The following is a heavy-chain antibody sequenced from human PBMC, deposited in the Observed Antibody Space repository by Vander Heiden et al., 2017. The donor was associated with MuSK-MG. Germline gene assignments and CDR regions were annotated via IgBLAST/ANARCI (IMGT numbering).Heavy chain of an antibody. V-gene: IGHV3-30-3*01. D-gene: IGHD1-26*01. J-gene: IGHJ4*02. Sequence: QVQLGESGGGVVQTGRSVSLSCPASGFTFSSYAMHWVRQAPGKGLEWVADISYDGSNKYDADSVKGRFTISRDNSKNTLYLQMNSLRAEDTAVYYCANKWATGYWGQGTLVTVSS. CDR1: GFTFSSYA. CDR3: ANKWATGY. CDR2: ISYDGSNK.